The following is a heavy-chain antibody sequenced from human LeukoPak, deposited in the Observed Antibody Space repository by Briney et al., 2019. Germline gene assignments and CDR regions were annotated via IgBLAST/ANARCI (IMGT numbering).Heavy chain of an antibody. CDR1: GGSISSYY. CDR3: ARDLGYSSSPDAFDI. J-gene: IGHJ3*02. Sequence: SETLSLTCTVSGGSISSYYWSWIRQPPGKGLEWIGYIYYSGSTNYNPSLKSRVTISVDTSKNQFSLKLSSVTAADTAVYYCARDLGYSSSPDAFDIWGQGTMVTVSS. D-gene: IGHD6-13*01. CDR2: IYYSGST. V-gene: IGHV4-59*01.